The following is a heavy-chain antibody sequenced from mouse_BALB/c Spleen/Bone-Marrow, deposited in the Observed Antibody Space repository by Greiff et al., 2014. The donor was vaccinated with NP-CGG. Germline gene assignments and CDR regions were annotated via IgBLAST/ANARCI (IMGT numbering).Heavy chain of an antibody. J-gene: IGHJ2*01. Sequence: VQLQQSGTVLARPGASVKMSCKASGYTFTSYWMHWVKQRPGQGLEWIGTIYPGKSDTTYNQKFKGKAKLTAVTSTSTAYTELSSLTNEDSAVYYCTTLARNYFDYWGQGTTLTVSS. CDR2: IYPGKSDT. D-gene: IGHD3-1*01. CDR1: GYTFTSYW. CDR3: TTLARNYFDY. V-gene: IGHV1-5*01.